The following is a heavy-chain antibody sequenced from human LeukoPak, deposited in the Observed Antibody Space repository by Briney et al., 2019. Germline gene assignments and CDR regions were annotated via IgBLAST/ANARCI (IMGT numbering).Heavy chain of an antibody. Sequence: GGSLRLSCAASGFTFSSYGMSWVRQAPGKGLEWVSAISGSGGSTYYADSVKGRFTISRDNSKNTLYLQMNSLRAEDTAVYYCSAYFYSSGSYVDYWGQGTLVTVSS. CDR3: SAYFYSSGSYVDY. CDR2: ISGSGGST. J-gene: IGHJ4*02. D-gene: IGHD3-10*01. CDR1: GFTFSSYG. V-gene: IGHV3-23*01.